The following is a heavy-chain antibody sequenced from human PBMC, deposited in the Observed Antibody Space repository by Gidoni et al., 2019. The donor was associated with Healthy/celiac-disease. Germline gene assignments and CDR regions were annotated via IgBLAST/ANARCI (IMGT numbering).Heavy chain of an antibody. J-gene: IGHJ6*02. D-gene: IGHD3-10*01. CDR2: INHSGST. Sequence: QVQLQQWGAGLLKPSETLSLTCAVYGGSFSGYYWSWIRQPPGKGLEWIGEINHSGSTTYNPSLKSRVTISVDTSKNQFSLQLSSVTAADTAVYYCARTHRGSGSYYPQPNAVYYYYGMDVWGQGTTVTVSS. CDR1: GGSFSGYY. CDR3: ARTHRGSGSYYPQPNAVYYYYGMDV. V-gene: IGHV4-34*01.